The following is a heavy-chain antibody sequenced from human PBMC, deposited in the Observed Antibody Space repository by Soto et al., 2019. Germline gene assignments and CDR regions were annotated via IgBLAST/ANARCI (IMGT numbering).Heavy chain of an antibody. Sequence: PGGSLRLSCAASGFTFSSYEMNWVRQAPGKGLEWVSYISSSGSTIYYADSVKGRFTISRDNAKNSLYLQMNSLRAEDTAVYYCAREYAYNWFDPWGQGTLVTVSS. D-gene: IGHD2-2*01. CDR3: AREYAYNWFDP. J-gene: IGHJ5*02. CDR2: ISSSGSTI. CDR1: GFTFSSYE. V-gene: IGHV3-48*03.